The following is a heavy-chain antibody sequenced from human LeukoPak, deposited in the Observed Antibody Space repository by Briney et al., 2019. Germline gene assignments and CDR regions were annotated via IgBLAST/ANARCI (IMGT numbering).Heavy chain of an antibody. CDR3: ARVYSSSAGPFDI. Sequence: ASVKVSCKASGYTFTGYYMHWVRQAPGQGLEWMGWINPNSGGTNYAQKFQGRVTMTRDTSISTAYMELSRLRSDDTAVYYCARVYSSSAGPFDIWAKGQWSPSLQ. D-gene: IGHD6-6*01. CDR1: GYTFTGYY. J-gene: IGHJ3*02. V-gene: IGHV1-2*02. CDR2: INPNSGGT.